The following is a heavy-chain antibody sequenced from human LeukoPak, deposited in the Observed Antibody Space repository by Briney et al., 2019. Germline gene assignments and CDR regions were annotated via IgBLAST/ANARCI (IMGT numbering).Heavy chain of an antibody. J-gene: IGHJ4*02. V-gene: IGHV3-23*01. CDR3: AKDFQQLVQSYFDY. CDR1: GFTFDDYA. CDR2: ISGSGGST. Sequence: HSGGSLRLSCAASGFTFDDYAMSWVRQAPGKGLEWVSAISGSGGSTYYADSVKGRFTISRDNSKNTLYLQMNSLRAEDTAVYYCAKDFQQLVQSYFDYWGQGTLVTVSS. D-gene: IGHD6-13*01.